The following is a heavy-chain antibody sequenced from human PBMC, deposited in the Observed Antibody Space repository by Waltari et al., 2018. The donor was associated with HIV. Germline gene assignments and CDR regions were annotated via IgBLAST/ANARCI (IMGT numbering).Heavy chain of an antibody. Sequence: QLQLHESGPGLVKPSETLSLTCIVSGFSISSHNYSWGWIRQPPGKGLEWIGNIFYSGTTNYNPSLESRVTISIDTSKSQFSLNLDSVTAADTAIYYCARHKNRGSYFPVDFWGQGTLVAVSS. D-gene: IGHD1-26*01. V-gene: IGHV4-39*07. J-gene: IGHJ4*02. CDR1: GFSISSHNYS. CDR3: ARHKNRGSYFPVDF. CDR2: IFYSGTT.